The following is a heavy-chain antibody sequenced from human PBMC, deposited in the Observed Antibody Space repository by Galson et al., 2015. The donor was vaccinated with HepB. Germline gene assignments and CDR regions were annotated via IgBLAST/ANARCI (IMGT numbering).Heavy chain of an antibody. CDR1: GFTFSSYS. CDR3: ARDPLGSSNYYYHMDV. Sequence: SLRLSCAASGFTFSSYSMNWVRQAPGKGLEWVSSIIGSSTYIYYADSMKGRFTISRDNAKNSLYLQMNSLRAEDTAVYYCARDPLGSSNYYYHMDVWGKGTTVTVSS. D-gene: IGHD2-2*01. V-gene: IGHV3-21*01. J-gene: IGHJ6*03. CDR2: IIGSSTYI.